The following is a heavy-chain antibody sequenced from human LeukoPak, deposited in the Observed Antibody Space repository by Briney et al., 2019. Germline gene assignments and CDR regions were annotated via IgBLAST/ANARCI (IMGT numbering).Heavy chain of an antibody. V-gene: IGHV3-23*01. CDR2: ISTSGGDT. CDR3: AKGGSYAPLDY. D-gene: IGHD1-26*01. J-gene: IGHJ4*02. Sequence: PGGSQRLSCAASGFTFTDSAMTWVRQAPGKGLEWVSAISTSGGDTIYTDSVKDRFTISRDNSKNTLYLQMNSLRAEDTAIYYCAKGGSYAPLDYWGQGTLVAVSS. CDR1: GFTFTDSA.